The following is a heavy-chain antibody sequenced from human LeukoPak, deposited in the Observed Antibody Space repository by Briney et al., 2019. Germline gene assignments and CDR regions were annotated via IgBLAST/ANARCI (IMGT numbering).Heavy chain of an antibody. CDR2: ISGSGGST. V-gene: IGHV3-23*01. CDR1: GFTFSSYG. D-gene: IGHD6-13*01. CDR3: AKDLQSSSSWYAY. J-gene: IGHJ4*02. Sequence: GSLRLSCAASGFTFSSYGMHWVRQAPGKGLEWVSAISGSGGSTYYADSVKGRFTISRDNSKNTLYLQMNSLRAEDTAVYYCAKDLQSSSSWYAYWGQGTLVTVSS.